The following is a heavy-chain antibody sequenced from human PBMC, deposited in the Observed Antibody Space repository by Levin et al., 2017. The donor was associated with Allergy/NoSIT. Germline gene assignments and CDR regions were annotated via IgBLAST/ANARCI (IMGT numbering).Heavy chain of an antibody. J-gene: IGHJ6*02. V-gene: IGHV1-46*01. Sequence: ASVKVSCKASGYTFTSYYMHWVRQAPGQGLEWMGIINPSGGSTSYAQKFQGRVTMTRDTSTSTVYMELSSLRSEDTAVYYCARVNDFWSGYAPPIDYGMDGWGQGTTVTVSS. D-gene: IGHD3-3*01. CDR3: ARVNDFWSGYAPPIDYGMDG. CDR2: INPSGGST. CDR1: GYTFTSYY.